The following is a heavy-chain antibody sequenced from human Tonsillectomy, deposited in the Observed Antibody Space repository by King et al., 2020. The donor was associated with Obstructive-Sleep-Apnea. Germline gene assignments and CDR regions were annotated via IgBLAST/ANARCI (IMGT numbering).Heavy chain of an antibody. V-gene: IGHV3-33*06. J-gene: IGHJ4*02. CDR2: IWYDGSNK. D-gene: IGHD6-19*01. CDR1: GFTFSSYG. CDR3: AKDLLVYSSGWHPDY. Sequence: VQLVESGGGVVQPGRSLRLSCAASGFTFSSYGMHWVRQAPGKGLEWVAVIWYDGSNKYYADSVKGRFTISRDNSKNTLYLQMNSLRAEDTAVYYCAKDLLVYSSGWHPDYWGQGTLVTVSS.